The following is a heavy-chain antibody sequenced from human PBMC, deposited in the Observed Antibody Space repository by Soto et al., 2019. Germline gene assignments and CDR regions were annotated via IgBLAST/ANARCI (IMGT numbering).Heavy chain of an antibody. CDR1: RFTFRTYA. J-gene: IGHJ6*02. V-gene: IGHV3-33*08. D-gene: IGHD2-2*01. CDR3: ARGYCSSTTCSNYYYGLDV. CDR2: VWYDGSSK. Sequence: GGSLRLSCTASRFTFRTYAMTWVRQAPGKGLEWVALVWYDGSSKYYADSVKGRFTISRDNSKNTLYLQMDSLRAEDTAVYYCARGYCSSTTCSNYYYGLDVWGQGTTVTVSS.